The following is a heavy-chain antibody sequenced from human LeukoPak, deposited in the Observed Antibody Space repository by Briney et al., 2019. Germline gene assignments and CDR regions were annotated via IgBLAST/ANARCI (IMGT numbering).Heavy chain of an antibody. J-gene: IGHJ4*02. CDR1: GGSISFSSDY. D-gene: IGHD2/OR15-2a*01. CDR3: ARRLSTRSYYLDD. V-gene: IGHV4-39*01. CDR2: IYYSGTT. Sequence: SETLSLTCTVSGGSISFSSDYWGSIRQPPGKGLEWIGDIYYSGTTNYNPSLKSRVTMSVDTSKNQFSLKLNSATAADTAVYYCARRLSTRSYYLDDWGQGTLVTVSS.